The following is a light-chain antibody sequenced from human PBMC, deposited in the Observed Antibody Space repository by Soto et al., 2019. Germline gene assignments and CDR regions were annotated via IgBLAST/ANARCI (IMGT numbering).Light chain of an antibody. J-gene: IGLJ1*01. CDR1: ISDVGGYNY. V-gene: IGLV2-14*03. CDR2: DVS. CDR3: SSYTTSGTYV. Sequence: QSALTQPASVSGSPGQSITISCTGTISDVGGYNYVSWYQHHPGKAPKLMIYDVSYRPSGVSNRFSGSKSGNTASLTVSGLQAEDEGDYYCSSYTTSGTYVFGTGTQLTVL.